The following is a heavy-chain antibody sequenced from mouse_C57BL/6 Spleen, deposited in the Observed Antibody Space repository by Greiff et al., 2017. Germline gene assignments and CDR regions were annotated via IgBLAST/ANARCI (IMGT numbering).Heavy chain of an antibody. V-gene: IGHV1-82*01. CDR3: ARSYYDDEGYFDV. J-gene: IGHJ1*03. Sequence: VQLQQSGAELVKPGASVKLSCKASGYAFTSSWMNWVKQRPGQGLEWIGRIYPGDGDTNYNGKFKGKATLTADKSSSTAYMQLSSLTSEDSAVFVDARSYYDDEGYFDVWGTVTTVTVSA. D-gene: IGHD2-4*01. CDR1: GYAFTSSW. CDR2: IYPGDGDT.